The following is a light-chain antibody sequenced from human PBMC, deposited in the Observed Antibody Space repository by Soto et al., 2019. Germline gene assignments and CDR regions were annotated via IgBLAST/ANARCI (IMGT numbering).Light chain of an antibody. J-gene: IGKJ1*01. Sequence: DIQMTQSPSTLSASVGDRVTITCRASQSISTWSAWYQHKPGKAPKLLIYKASSLESGVPSRFSGSGSGTEFTLTISSLEPDDFATYYCQQYNHYWTFGQGTKVEVK. CDR1: QSISTW. V-gene: IGKV1-5*03. CDR2: KAS. CDR3: QQYNHYWT.